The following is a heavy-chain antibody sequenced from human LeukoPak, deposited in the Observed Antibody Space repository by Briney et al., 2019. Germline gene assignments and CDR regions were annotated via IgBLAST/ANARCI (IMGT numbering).Heavy chain of an antibody. V-gene: IGHV4-38-2*01. CDR2: IYHSGST. CDR1: GFSFDDYG. D-gene: IGHD2-2*03. CDR3: ARRWIFWYFDL. J-gene: IGHJ2*01. Sequence: PGGSLRLSCVGFGFSFDDYGMSWVRQAPGKGLEWIGSIYHSGSTYYNPSLKSRVTISVDTSKNQFSLKLSSVTAADTAVYYCARRWIFWYFDLWGRGTLVTVSS.